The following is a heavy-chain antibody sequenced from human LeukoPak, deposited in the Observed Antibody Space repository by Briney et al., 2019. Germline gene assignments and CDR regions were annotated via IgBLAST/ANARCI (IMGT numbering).Heavy chain of an antibody. V-gene: IGHV3-33*06. Sequence: GGSLRLSCAASGFTFSSYGMHWVRQAPGKGLEWVAVIWYDGSNKYYADSVKGRFTISRDNSKNTLYLQVNSLTAEDTAVYYCAKGAYDYIEVAYFDYWGQGTLVTVSS. CDR3: AKGAYDYIEVAYFDY. CDR1: GFTFSSYG. CDR2: IWYDGSNK. D-gene: IGHD5-12*01. J-gene: IGHJ4*02.